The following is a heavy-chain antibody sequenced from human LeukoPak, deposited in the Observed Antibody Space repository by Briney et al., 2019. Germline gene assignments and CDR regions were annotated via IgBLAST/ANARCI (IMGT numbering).Heavy chain of an antibody. Sequence: SETLSLTCTVSGGSITNYYWSWIRQPPGKGLEWIGYISYSGSTNYSPSLKSRVTISVDTSKKQFSLKLSSVTAADTAVYYCARLSWETTEPFDYWGQGTLVTVSS. V-gene: IGHV4-59*08. CDR1: GGSITNYY. J-gene: IGHJ4*02. CDR3: ARLSWETTEPFDY. D-gene: IGHD1-26*01. CDR2: ISYSGST.